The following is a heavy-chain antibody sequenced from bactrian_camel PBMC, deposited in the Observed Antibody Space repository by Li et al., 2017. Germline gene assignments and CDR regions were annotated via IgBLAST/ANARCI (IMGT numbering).Heavy chain of an antibody. Sequence: QVELEEIGGGSVQAGGSLTLSCRASKLPYRRSCMGWLREVPGGNDREGLASINADGTTKYAAAAKGRFTISRDNAKNILTLQMNNLKVEDTAKYYCAAELRPECSPRSSSFGHWGQGTQVTVS. J-gene: IGHJ6*01. D-gene: IGHD2*01. CDR3: AAELRPECSPRSSSFGH. CDR1: KLPYRRSC. CDR2: INADGTT. V-gene: IGHV3S55*01.